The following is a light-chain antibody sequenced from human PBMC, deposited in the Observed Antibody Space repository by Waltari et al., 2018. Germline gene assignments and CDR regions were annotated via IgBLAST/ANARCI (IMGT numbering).Light chain of an antibody. Sequence: QSALTQPASVSGSPGQSITIACTGTSSDGGGYNYVSWYQQHPGKAPTLLIFDVSNRPSGVSNRFAGSKSGNTASLTISGLQAEDESDYYCCSFTSRSTWVFGGGTKVTVL. CDR1: SSDGGGYNY. V-gene: IGLV2-14*01. CDR3: CSFTSRSTWV. CDR2: DVS. J-gene: IGLJ3*02.